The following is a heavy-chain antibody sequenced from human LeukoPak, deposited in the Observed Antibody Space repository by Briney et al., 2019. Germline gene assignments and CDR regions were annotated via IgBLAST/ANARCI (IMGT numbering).Heavy chain of an antibody. CDR1: GFTVSKYW. J-gene: IGHJ4*02. D-gene: IGHD6-19*01. CDR3: ATKQWLAPPPDS. Sequence: PGGSLRLSCAASGFTVSKYWMLWVRQAPGKALESVSRINTDGTVTTYADSVKGRFTVSRDNADNTMFLQMNSVRDEDTAVYYCATKQWLAPPPDSWGQGTPVTVSS. V-gene: IGHV3-74*01. CDR2: INTDGTVT.